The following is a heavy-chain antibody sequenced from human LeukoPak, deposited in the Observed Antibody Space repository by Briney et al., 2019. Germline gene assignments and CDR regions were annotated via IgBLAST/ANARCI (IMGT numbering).Heavy chain of an antibody. J-gene: IGHJ4*02. V-gene: IGHV3-21*05. D-gene: IGHD2-15*01. CDR2: ISASTTLK. CDR3: GVDGGY. Sequence: GGSLRVSCAASGFTFSSYNMNWVRQAPGKGLEWVSYISASTTLKCYADSVKGRVTISRDNAENSLYLQMNSLRSEDTAVYYCGVDGGYWGQGPLVTVSS. CDR1: GFTFSSYN.